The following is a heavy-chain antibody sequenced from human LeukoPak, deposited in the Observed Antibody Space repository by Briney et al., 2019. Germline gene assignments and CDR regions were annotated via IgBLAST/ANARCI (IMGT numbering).Heavy chain of an antibody. D-gene: IGHD3-9*01. CDR1: GFTFSSYS. J-gene: IGHJ6*03. Sequence: GGSLRLSCAASGFTFSSYSMNCVRQAPGKGRECFSFISTSSSYIYYADSVKGRFTISRDNAKNSLYLQMNSLRAEDTAVYYCARDHDWDYMDVWGKGTTVTVSS. CDR3: ARDHDWDYMDV. V-gene: IGHV3-21*01. CDR2: ISTSSSYI.